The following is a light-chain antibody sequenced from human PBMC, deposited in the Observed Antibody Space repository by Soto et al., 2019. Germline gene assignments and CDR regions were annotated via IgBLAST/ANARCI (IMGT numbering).Light chain of an antibody. V-gene: IGLV2-14*01. CDR3: TSPTPGSLYV. CDR1: SSDVGNYNY. CDR2: MVS. J-gene: IGLJ1*01. Sequence: QSVPTQPASVSGSPGQSITIAGTGTSSDVGNYNYVSWYQQYPGRVPKLLIYMVSNRPSGVSNRFSGSKSGNTASLTISGLQAEDEADYFCTSPTPGSLYVFGTGTKVTV.